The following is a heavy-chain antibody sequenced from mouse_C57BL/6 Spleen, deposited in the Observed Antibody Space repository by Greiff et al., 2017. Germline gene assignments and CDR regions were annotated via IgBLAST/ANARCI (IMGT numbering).Heavy chain of an antibody. Sequence: EVKLMESGPGLVKPSQSLSLTCSVTGYSITSGYYWNWIRQFPGNKLEWMGYISYDGSNNYNPSLKNRISITRDTSKNQFFLKLNSVTTEDTATYYCARDRDYDGWFAYWGQGTLVTVSA. CDR3: ARDRDYDGWFAY. V-gene: IGHV3-6*01. CDR1: GYSITSGYY. CDR2: ISYDGSN. D-gene: IGHD1-1*01. J-gene: IGHJ3*01.